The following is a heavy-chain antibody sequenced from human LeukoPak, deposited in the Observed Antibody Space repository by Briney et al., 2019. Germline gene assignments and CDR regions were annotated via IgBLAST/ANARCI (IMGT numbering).Heavy chain of an antibody. Sequence: GGSLRLSCAASGFTFSSYWMSWVRQAPGKGLEWVANIKQDGSEKYYVDSVKGRFTISRDNAKKSLYLQMNSLRVEDTAVYYCATDDSPFESWGQGTLVTVSS. D-gene: IGHD2-15*01. CDR3: ATDDSPFES. CDR2: IKQDGSEK. V-gene: IGHV3-7*01. J-gene: IGHJ4*02. CDR1: GFTFSSYW.